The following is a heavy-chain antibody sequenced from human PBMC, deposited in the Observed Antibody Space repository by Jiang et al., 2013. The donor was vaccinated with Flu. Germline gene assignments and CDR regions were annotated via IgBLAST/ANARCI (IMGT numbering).Heavy chain of an antibody. CDR2: IYHSGST. D-gene: IGHD5-24*01. CDR1: GYSISSGYY. J-gene: IGHJ4*02. Sequence: CAVSGYSISSGYYWGWIRQPPGKGLEWIGSIYHSGSTYYNPSLKSRVTISVDTSKNQFSLKLSSVTAADTAVYYCALQGTGWLQFLYYFDYWGQGTLVTVSS. CDR3: ALQGTGWLQFLYYFDY. V-gene: IGHV4-38-2*01.